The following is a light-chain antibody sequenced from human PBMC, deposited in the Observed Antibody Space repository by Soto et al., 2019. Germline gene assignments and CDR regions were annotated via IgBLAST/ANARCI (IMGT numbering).Light chain of an antibody. CDR1: SSDVGAYDY. Sequence: QSVLTQPASVSGSPGQSITISCTGTSSDVGAYDYVSWYQQHPGKAPKLLIYGVTNRPSGVSDRFSGSKSGNSASLTISGLQADDEADYHCRSYTSSNSLVFGGGTKLTVL. V-gene: IGLV2-14*01. CDR3: RSYTSSNSLV. CDR2: GVT. J-gene: IGLJ3*02.